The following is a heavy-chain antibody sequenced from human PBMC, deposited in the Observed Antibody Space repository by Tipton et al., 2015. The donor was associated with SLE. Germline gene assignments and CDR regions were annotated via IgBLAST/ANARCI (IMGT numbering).Heavy chain of an antibody. V-gene: IGHV4-30-4*08. CDR3: AKGRSSSADFDY. CDR1: GGSISSGDYY. CDR2: IYYSGST. Sequence: TLSLTCTVSGGSISSGDYYWSWIRQPPGKGLEWIGYIYYSGSTYYNPSLKSRVTISVDTSKNQFSLKLSSVTAADTAVYYCAKGRSSSADFDYWGQGTLVTVSS. J-gene: IGHJ4*02. D-gene: IGHD6-6*01.